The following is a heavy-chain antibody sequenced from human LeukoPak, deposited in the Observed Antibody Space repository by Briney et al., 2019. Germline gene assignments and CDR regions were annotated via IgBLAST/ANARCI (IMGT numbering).Heavy chain of an antibody. J-gene: IGHJ5*01. CDR3: ARKNRTPLRNNWFDS. V-gene: IGHV5-51*01. Sequence: GESLKISCKGSGYSFTSYWIGWVRQMPGKGLDWMGIIYPGDSNTKYSPSVQGQVTISADKSISTAYLQWNSLKASDTAIYYCARKNRTPLRNNWFDSWGQGTLVTVSS. CDR1: GYSFTSYW. CDR2: IYPGDSNT. D-gene: IGHD1-1*01.